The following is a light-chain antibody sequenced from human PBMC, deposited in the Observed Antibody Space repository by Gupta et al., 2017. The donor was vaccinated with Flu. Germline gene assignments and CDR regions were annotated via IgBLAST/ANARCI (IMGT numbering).Light chain of an antibody. CDR1: RSDVGSNV. CDR3: AAWDDSLNGPYV. V-gene: IGLV1-44*01. Sequence: VLTQPPSASGAPGQRVPISCSGSRSDVGSNVVNWYQQVPGAAPKLLIYSDDRRPSGIPDRFSASKSGTSASLAISGLQSDDEADYYCAAWDDSLNGPYVFGTGTKVTVL. CDR2: SDD. J-gene: IGLJ1*01.